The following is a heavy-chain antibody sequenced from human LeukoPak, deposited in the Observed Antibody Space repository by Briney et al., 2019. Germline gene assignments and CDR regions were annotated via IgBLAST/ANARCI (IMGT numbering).Heavy chain of an antibody. D-gene: IGHD3-22*01. Sequence: GGSLRLSCAASGFTFSSYAMSWVRQAPGKGLEWVSAISGSGGSTYYADSVKGRFTISRDNSKNTLYLQMNSLRAEDTAVYYCAKGGYTMVVVVIPYYFDYWGQGTLVTVSS. J-gene: IGHJ4*02. CDR1: GFTFSSYA. CDR3: AKGGYTMVVVVIPYYFDY. V-gene: IGHV3-23*01. CDR2: ISGSGGST.